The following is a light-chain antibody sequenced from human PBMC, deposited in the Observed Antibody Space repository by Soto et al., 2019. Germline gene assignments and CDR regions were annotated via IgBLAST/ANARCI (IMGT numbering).Light chain of an antibody. V-gene: IGKV3-15*01. CDR3: QQYQNLWT. J-gene: IGKJ1*01. CDR2: RAS. Sequence: IVMTQSPATLSASPGERATLSCRAGQTIYSNVAWYQQRPGQAPRLLIYRASTRATGVPARFSGSWSGTEFTLTISGLQSEDFALYYCQQYQNLWTFGQGTKVEIK. CDR1: QTIYSN.